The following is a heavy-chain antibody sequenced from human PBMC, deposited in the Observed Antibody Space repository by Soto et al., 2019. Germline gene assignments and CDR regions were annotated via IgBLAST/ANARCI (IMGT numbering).Heavy chain of an antibody. CDR3: ARDGDSSDYSRVAFDI. V-gene: IGHV3-21*01. CDR2: ISSSSRYI. D-gene: IGHD3-22*01. CDR1: GFTFSSYS. Sequence: EEQLVESGGGLVQPGGSLRLSCVASGFTFSSYSMNWVRQAPGKGLEWVSSISSSSRYIYYAHSVKGRFTISRDNAKKSLYLEMNSLRAEDTAVYHCARDGDSSDYSRVAFDIWGQGTMVTVSS. J-gene: IGHJ3*02.